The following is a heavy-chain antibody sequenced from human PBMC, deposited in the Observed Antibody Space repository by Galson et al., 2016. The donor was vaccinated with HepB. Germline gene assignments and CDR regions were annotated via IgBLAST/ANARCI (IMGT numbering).Heavy chain of an antibody. CDR1: GYSFTNLW. V-gene: IGHV5-51*01. CDR2: INPADFDT. D-gene: IGHD6-19*01. CDR3: VRLRRGWYGGIEY. J-gene: IGHJ4*02. Sequence: QSGAEVKKPGEYPKNSCKGSGYSFTNLWNGWVRQMPGNGLEWRGIINPADFDTRYRPSFQGQVTILADNSISTAYLQCSSLKASDSSMYYCVRLRRGWYGGIEYWGQGTLVTVSS.